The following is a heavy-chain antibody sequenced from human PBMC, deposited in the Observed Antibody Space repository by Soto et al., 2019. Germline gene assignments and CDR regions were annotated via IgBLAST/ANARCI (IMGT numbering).Heavy chain of an antibody. Sequence: QVQLVESGEGLVKPGGSLRLSCAASGFTFSDYFMSWIRQAPGKGLEWVSYISGDSTFTNYADSVKGRFTISRDNAKNSLYLQMNSLRAEDMALFYWARKNGFDYWGQGPLVTVSS. D-gene: IGHD2-8*01. CDR2: ISGDSTFT. CDR1: GFTFSDYF. V-gene: IGHV3-11*06. J-gene: IGHJ4*02. CDR3: ARKNGFDY.